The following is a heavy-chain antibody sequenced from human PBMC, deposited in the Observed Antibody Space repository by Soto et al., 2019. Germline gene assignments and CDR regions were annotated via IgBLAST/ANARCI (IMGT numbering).Heavy chain of an antibody. D-gene: IGHD4-17*01. CDR1: GFTFSSYS. Sequence: QVQLVESGGGVVQPGRSLRLSCAASGFTFSSYSMHWVRQAPGKGLEWVAVIWYDGSNKYYADSVKGRFTISRDNSKNTLYLQMNSLRVEDTAVYYCAKDPRGDYVLDYWGQGTLVTVSS. CDR2: IWYDGSNK. V-gene: IGHV3-33*06. CDR3: AKDPRGDYVLDY. J-gene: IGHJ4*02.